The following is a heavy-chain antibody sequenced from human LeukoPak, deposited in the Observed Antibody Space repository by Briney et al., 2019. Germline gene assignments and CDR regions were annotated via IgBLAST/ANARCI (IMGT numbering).Heavy chain of an antibody. V-gene: IGHV3-74*01. CDR3: ARDLSYYGMDV. D-gene: IGHD2/OR15-2a*01. J-gene: IGHJ6*02. CDR1: GFTFSNYW. CDR2: INSDGSST. Sequence: GGSLRLSCAASGFTFSNYWMHWVRQAPGKGLVWVSRINSDGSSTSYADSVKGRFTISRDNAKNTLYVQMNSLRAEDTAVYYCARDLSYYGMDVWGQGTTVTVSS.